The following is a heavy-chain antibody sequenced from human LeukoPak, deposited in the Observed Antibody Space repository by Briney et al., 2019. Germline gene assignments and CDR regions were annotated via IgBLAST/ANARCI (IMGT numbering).Heavy chain of an antibody. D-gene: IGHD6-13*01. CDR2: ISAYNGNT. Sequence: ASVKVSCKASGYTFTSYGISWVRQAPGQGLEWMGWISAYNGNTNYAQKLQGRVTMTTDTSTSTAYMELRSLRSDDTAVYYCATGGHSTAVPTGRPWAYWGQGTLVTVSS. CDR1: GYTFTSYG. V-gene: IGHV1-18*01. J-gene: IGHJ4*02. CDR3: ATGGHSTAVPTGRPWAY.